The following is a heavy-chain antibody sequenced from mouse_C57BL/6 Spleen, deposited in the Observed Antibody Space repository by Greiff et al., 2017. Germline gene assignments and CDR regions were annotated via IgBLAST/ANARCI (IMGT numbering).Heavy chain of an antibody. D-gene: IGHD2-1*01. Sequence: VNLVESGPELVKPGASVKLSCKASGYTFTSYDINWVKQRPGQGLEWIGWIYPRDGSTKYNEKFKGKATLTVDTSSSTAYMELHSLTSEDSAVYFCARGRTIYYGNYDYFDYWGQGTTLTVSS. CDR2: IYPRDGST. V-gene: IGHV1-85*01. J-gene: IGHJ2*01. CDR3: ARGRTIYYGNYDYFDY. CDR1: GYTFTSYD.